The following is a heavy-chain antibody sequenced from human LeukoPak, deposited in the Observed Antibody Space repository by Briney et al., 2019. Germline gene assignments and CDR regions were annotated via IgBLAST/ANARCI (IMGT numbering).Heavy chain of an antibody. V-gene: IGHV6-1*01. D-gene: IGHD3-3*01. CDR1: GDSVSINSAA. CDR2: TYYRSKWYN. CDR3: ARGREVLRFLEWLPKDNWFDP. J-gene: IGHJ5*02. Sequence: SQTLSLTCAISGDSVSINSAAWNWIRQSPSRGLEWLGRTYYRSKWYNDYAVSVKSRITINPDTSKNQFSLQLNSVTPEDTAVYYCARGREVLRFLEWLPKDNWFDPWGQGTLVTVSS.